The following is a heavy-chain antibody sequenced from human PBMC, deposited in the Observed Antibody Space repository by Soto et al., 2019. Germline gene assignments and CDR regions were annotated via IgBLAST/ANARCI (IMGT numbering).Heavy chain of an antibody. CDR2: IYYSGST. Sequence: QLQLQESGPGLVKPSETLSLTCTVSGGSISSSSYYWGWIRQPPGKGLEWIGNIYYSGSTYYNPSLKSRVTISVDTSKNQFSLKLSSVTAADTAVYYCARRQSSRWFDPWGQGTLVTVSS. V-gene: IGHV4-39*01. D-gene: IGHD2-15*01. CDR3: ARRQSSRWFDP. J-gene: IGHJ5*02. CDR1: GGSISSSSYY.